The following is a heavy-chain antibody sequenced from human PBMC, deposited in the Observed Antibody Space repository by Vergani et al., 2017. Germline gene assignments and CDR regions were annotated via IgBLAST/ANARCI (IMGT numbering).Heavy chain of an antibody. J-gene: IGHJ6*03. D-gene: IGHD1-26*01. V-gene: IGHV4-38-2*02. CDR3: ARGVGATVDYYYYYMDV. Sequence: QVQLQESGPGLVKPSQTLSLTCTVSGGSISSGCYWGWIRQPPGKGLEWIGSIYHSGSTYYNPSLKSRVTISVDTSKNLFSLKLSSVTAADTAVYYCARGVGATVDYYYYYMDVWGKGTTVTVSS. CDR2: IYHSGST. CDR1: GGSISSGCY.